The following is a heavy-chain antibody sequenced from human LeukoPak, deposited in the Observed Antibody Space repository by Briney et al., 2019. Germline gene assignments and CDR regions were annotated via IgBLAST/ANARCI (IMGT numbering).Heavy chain of an antibody. D-gene: IGHD3-10*01. CDR1: GFTFRNYA. Sequence: PGGSLRLSCAASGFTFRNYAMSWVRQAPGEGLECVSYVTNSGSNTYYADSVKGRFTISRDNSKNTLYLQMSSLRAEDTAVYYCANLVVRGVISPDYWGQGTLVTVSS. CDR3: ANLVVRGVISPDY. CDR2: VTNSGSNT. V-gene: IGHV3-23*01. J-gene: IGHJ4*02.